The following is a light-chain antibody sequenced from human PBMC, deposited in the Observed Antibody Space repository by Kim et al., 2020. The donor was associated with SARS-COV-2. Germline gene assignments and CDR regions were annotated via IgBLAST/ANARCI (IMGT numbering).Light chain of an antibody. V-gene: IGLV2-11*01. Sequence: QSALTQPRSVSGSPGQSVTIPCTGTSSDVGGYNYVSWYQQYPGKAPKLIIYDVTKRPSGVPDRLSGSKSGNTASLTISGLQAEDEADYYCCSYAGSSTNVLFGGGTKVTVL. CDR3: CSYAGSSTNVL. CDR1: SSDVGGYNY. CDR2: DVT. J-gene: IGLJ2*01.